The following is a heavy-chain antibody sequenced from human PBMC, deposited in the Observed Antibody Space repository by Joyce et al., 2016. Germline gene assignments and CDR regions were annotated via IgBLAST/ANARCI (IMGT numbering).Heavy chain of an antibody. CDR3: GSEANSEFYYYGMDV. D-gene: IGHD2/OR15-2a*01. Sequence: QLQLQESGPGLVKPSETLSLTCIVSGGSISNSNYYWGWIRQPPGKGLEGIGGIYYRGSTYYNPSLKSRVTISVDPSREQFSLKVSSVTSADTAVYYCGSEANSEFYYYGMDVWGQGATVTVSS. CDR2: IYYRGST. J-gene: IGHJ6*02. CDR1: GGSISNSNYY. V-gene: IGHV4-39*01.